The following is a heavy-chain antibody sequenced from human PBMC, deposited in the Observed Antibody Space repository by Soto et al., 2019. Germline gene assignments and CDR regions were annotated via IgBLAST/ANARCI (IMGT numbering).Heavy chain of an antibody. Sequence: PSETLSLTCAVYGGSFSGYYWSWIRQPPGKGLEWIGEINHSGSTNYNPSLKSRVTISVDTSKNQFSLKLSSVTAADTAVYYCARGPITMVRGVIITFSSWFDPWGQGTLVTVS. CDR3: ARGPITMVRGVIITFSSWFDP. D-gene: IGHD3-10*01. J-gene: IGHJ5*02. V-gene: IGHV4-34*01. CDR1: GGSFSGYY. CDR2: INHSGST.